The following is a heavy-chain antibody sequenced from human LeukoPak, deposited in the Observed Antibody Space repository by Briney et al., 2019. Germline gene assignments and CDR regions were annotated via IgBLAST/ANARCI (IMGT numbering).Heavy chain of an antibody. CDR3: ANGDGIDY. D-gene: IGHD5-24*01. CDR2: IKQDGSET. J-gene: IGHJ4*02. Sequence: GGSLRLSCATSGFTFSTYWMSWVRQAPGKGLEWVANIKQDGSETYYADSVKGRFTIFRDNAKNSLYLQMDSLRVEDTAVYYCANGDGIDYWGQGTLVIVSS. CDR1: GFTFSTYW. V-gene: IGHV3-7*01.